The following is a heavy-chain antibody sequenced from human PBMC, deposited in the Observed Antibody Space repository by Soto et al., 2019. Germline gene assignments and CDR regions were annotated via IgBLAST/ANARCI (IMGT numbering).Heavy chain of an antibody. CDR2: VYSTGGT. D-gene: IGHD1-26*01. CDR1: GDSIGRFY. Sequence: QMQLHESGPGLVKPSEPLSLTCNVSGDSIGRFYWCWIRQSDEKGLEWIGCVYSTGGTAYNPALQGRVTLSLDRSNNHVSLEMKSVTTADSAVYFCARDLSGTGLDIWGRGTRVTVSS. V-gene: IGHV4-4*07. CDR3: ARDLSGTGLDI. J-gene: IGHJ6*02.